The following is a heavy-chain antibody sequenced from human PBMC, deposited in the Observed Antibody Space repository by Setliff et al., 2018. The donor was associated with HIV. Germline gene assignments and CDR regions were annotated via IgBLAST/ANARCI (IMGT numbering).Heavy chain of an antibody. J-gene: IGHJ6*03. CDR1: GYTFTGYY. D-gene: IGHD2-2*01. V-gene: IGHV1-2*06. CDR2: INPYSGDT. Sequence: PSVKVSCKASGYTFTGYYMHWVRQAPGQGLEWMGRINPYSGDTNYAQKFQGRVTVTRDTSITTAYMELSRLRSDDTAVYYCARGSTAVNYYYYYMDVWGKGTTVTVSS. CDR3: ARGSTAVNYYYYYMDV.